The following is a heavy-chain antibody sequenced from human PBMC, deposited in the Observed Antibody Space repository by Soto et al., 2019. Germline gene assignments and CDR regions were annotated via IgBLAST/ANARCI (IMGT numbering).Heavy chain of an antibody. CDR3: ARGNLDV. J-gene: IGHJ6*02. Sequence: PGGSLRLSCAASGFTFSTYGMHWVRQAPGKGLDWVAVVSTDVNNKFYASSVKGRFTISRDNSKNTMYLQMNNLSPEDTAVYYCARGNLDVWGQGTTVTVSS. CDR2: VSTDVNNK. V-gene: IGHV3-30*19. D-gene: IGHD1-7*01. CDR1: GFTFSTYG.